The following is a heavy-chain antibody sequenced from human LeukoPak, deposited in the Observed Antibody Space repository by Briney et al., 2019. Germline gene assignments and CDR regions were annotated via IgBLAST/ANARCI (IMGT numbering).Heavy chain of an antibody. D-gene: IGHD2-15*01. CDR1: GFILSNYG. V-gene: IGHV3-30*02. CDR2: IRYDGNIK. Sequence: GGSLRLSCAASGFILSNYGIHWVRQAPGKGLEWVAFIRYDGNIKYYADSVKGRFTISRDNYKNTLQMNSLRVEDTAIYYCAKRADGCSGVSCYYYYMDVWGKGTTVTVSS. CDR3: AKRADGCSGVSCYYYYMDV. J-gene: IGHJ6*03.